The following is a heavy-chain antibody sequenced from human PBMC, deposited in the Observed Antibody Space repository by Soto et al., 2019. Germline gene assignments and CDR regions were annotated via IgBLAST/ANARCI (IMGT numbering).Heavy chain of an antibody. CDR3: ARHPVVIGYSYGFDY. J-gene: IGHJ4*02. D-gene: IGHD5-18*01. V-gene: IGHV4-39*01. CDR1: SGSISNSTYY. Sequence: SETLSLTCTVSSGSISNSTYYWGWIRQAPGKGLEWLGSFYHGGSPYYNPSLMSRVSISVDPPKNQFSLKLISVTATDTALYYCARHPVVIGYSYGFDYWGLGTLVTVS. CDR2: FYHGGSP.